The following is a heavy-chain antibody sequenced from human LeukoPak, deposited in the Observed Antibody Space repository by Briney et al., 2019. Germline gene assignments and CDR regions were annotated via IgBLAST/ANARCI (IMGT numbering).Heavy chain of an antibody. CDR1: GGSISSYY. CDR3: ARHYTGNLTMVRGQQDAFDI. J-gene: IGHJ3*02. D-gene: IGHD3-10*01. CDR2: IYYSGST. Sequence: PSETLSLTCTVSGGSISSYYWSWIRQPPGKGLEWIGYIYYSGSTNYRPSLKSRVTISVDTSKNQFSLKLSSVTAADTAVYYCARHYTGNLTMVRGQQDAFDIWGQGTMVTVSS. V-gene: IGHV4-59*08.